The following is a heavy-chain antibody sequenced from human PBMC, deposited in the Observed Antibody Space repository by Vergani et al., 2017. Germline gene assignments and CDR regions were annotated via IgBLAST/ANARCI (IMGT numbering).Heavy chain of an antibody. J-gene: IGHJ3*02. V-gene: IGHV1-18*01. Sequence: QVQLVQSGAEVKKPGSSVKVSCKASGGTFSSYTISWVRQAPGQGLEWMGRISAYNGNTNYAQKLQGRVTMTTDTSTSTAYMELRSLRSDDTAVYYCARDLPGGQWLVKGAFDIWGQGTMVTVSS. D-gene: IGHD6-19*01. CDR1: GGTFSSYT. CDR2: ISAYNGNT. CDR3: ARDLPGGQWLVKGAFDI.